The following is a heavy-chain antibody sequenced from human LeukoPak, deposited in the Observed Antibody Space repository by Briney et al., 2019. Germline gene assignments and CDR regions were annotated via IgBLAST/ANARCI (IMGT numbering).Heavy chain of an antibody. Sequence: PGGSLRLSCAASGFTVSSNYMSWVRQAPGKGLEWVSVIYSGGSTYYADSVKGRFTISRDNSKNTLYLQMNSLRAEDTAVYYCAREVAVGATLYYYGMDVWGQGTTVTVSS. D-gene: IGHD1-26*01. CDR1: GFTVSSNY. J-gene: IGHJ6*02. CDR3: AREVAVGATLYYYGMDV. V-gene: IGHV3-66*01. CDR2: IYSGGST.